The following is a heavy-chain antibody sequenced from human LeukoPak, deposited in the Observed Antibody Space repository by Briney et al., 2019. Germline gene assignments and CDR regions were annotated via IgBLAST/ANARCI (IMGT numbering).Heavy chain of an antibody. CDR1: GYTFTSYA. CDR3: ARERESGSYDSSGPYSFDY. Sequence: ASVKVSCKASGYTFTSYAIHWVRQAPGQRLEWMGWINAGNGYTKYSQRFQGRVTITRDTSASTSYMELSSLRSEDTAVYYCARERESGSYDSSGPYSFDYWGQGTLVTVFS. CDR2: INAGNGYT. V-gene: IGHV1-3*01. J-gene: IGHJ4*02. D-gene: IGHD3-22*01.